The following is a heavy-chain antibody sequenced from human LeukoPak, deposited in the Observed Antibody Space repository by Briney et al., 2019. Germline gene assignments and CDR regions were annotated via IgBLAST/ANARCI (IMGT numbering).Heavy chain of an antibody. V-gene: IGHV4-4*07. D-gene: IGHD6-19*01. J-gene: IGHJ6*03. CDR3: ARGSSSGWYYHYYYYMDV. Sequence: SETLSLTCTVSGGSISSYYWSWIRQPGGKGLEWIGRIYTSGSTNYNRSLKSRVTMSVDTSKNQFSLKLSSVTAADTAVYYCARGSSSGWYYHYYYYMDVWGKGTTVTISS. CDR2: IYTSGST. CDR1: GGSISSYY.